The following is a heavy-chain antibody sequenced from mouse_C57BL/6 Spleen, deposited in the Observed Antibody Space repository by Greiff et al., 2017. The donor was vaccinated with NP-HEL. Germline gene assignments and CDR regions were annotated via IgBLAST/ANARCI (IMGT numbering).Heavy chain of an antibody. J-gene: IGHJ4*01. CDR1: GYTFTSYW. CDR3: ARSEELIYHYAMDY. D-gene: IGHD2-1*01. CDR2: IYPGSGST. V-gene: IGHV1-55*01. Sequence: QVQLKQSGAELVKPGASVKMSCKASGYTFTSYWITWVKQRPGQGLEWIGDIYPGSGSTNYNEKFKSKATLTVDTSSSTAYMQLSSLTSEDSAVYYCARSEELIYHYAMDYWGQGTSVTVSS.